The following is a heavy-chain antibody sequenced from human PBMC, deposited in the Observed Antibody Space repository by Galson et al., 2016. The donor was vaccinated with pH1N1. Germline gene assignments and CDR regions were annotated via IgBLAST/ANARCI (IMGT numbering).Heavy chain of an antibody. CDR2: IIGSGSIT. D-gene: IGHD5-24*01. V-gene: IGHV3-48*03. Sequence: SLRLSCAASGFSFKTYEMHWVRQAPGKGLEWVSYIIGSGSITNYADSVGGRFTISRDNDKNSVFLQMDSLRAEDTAIYYCVREIRDDYNYGNFDYWGQGTLVTVSS. CDR1: GFSFKTYE. J-gene: IGHJ4*02. CDR3: VREIRDDYNYGNFDY.